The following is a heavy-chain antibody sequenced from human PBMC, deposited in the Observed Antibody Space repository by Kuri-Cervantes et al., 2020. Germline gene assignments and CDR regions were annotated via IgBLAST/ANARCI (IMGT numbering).Heavy chain of an antibody. D-gene: IGHD3-22*01. CDR1: GFTFDDYA. Sequence: SLKISCAASGFTFDDYAIHWVRQAPGKGLEWVSGISWNSGSIGYADSVKGRFTISRDNAKNSLYLQMNSLRAEDTALYYCAKDLDPYYDSSGDAFDIWGQGTMVTVSS. CDR3: AKDLDPYYDSSGDAFDI. J-gene: IGHJ3*02. V-gene: IGHV3-9*01. CDR2: ISWNSGSI.